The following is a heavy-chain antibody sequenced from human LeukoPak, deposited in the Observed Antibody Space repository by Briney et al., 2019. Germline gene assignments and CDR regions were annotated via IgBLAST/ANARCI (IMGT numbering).Heavy chain of an antibody. V-gene: IGHV3-64*01. J-gene: IGHJ4*02. D-gene: IGHD2-8*01. Sequence: AGGSLRLPCAASGFIFSNHAMQWVRQAPGKGLEYVSAISGNGGSTYYANSVKGRFDISRDNAKNSLYLQMNSLRAEDTAVYYCARDSTNGVCLYWGQGTLVTVSS. CDR2: ISGNGGST. CDR1: GFIFSNHA. CDR3: ARDSTNGVCLY.